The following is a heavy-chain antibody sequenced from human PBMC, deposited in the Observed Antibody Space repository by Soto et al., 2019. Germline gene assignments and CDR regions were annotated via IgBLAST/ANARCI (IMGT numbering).Heavy chain of an antibody. J-gene: IGHJ4*02. V-gene: IGHV3-74*01. CDR3: ARDGEGY. Sequence: EVQLVESGGGLVQPGGSLRLSCAASGFTFSSNWMHWVRQVPGKGLVWVSRINTDGSATNYADSVKGRFTTSRDNAKNMLHLQMNSLRVEDTAVYYCARDGEGYWGQGTLVTVSS. CDR1: GFTFSSNW. CDR2: INTDGSAT. D-gene: IGHD2-21*01.